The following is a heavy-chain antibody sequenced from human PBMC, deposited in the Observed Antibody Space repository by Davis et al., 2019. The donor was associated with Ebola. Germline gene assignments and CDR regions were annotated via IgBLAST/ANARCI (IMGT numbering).Heavy chain of an antibody. V-gene: IGHV4-4*02. J-gene: IGHJ6*02. D-gene: IGHD6-13*01. CDR2: IYHSGST. Sequence: MPGGSLRLSCDVSGGSISSSNWWSWVRQPPGKGLEWIGEIYHSGSTNYNPSLKSRVTISVDTSKNQFSLKLSSVTAADTAVYYCARGRSSSWLRYYYYGMDVWGQGTLVTVSS. CDR3: ARGRSSSWLRYYYYGMDV. CDR1: GGSISSSNW.